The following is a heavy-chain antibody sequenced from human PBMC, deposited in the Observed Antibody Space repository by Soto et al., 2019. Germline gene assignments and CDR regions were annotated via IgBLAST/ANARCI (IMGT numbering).Heavy chain of an antibody. CDR1: GYTFTGYY. V-gene: IGHV1-2*04. Sequence: QVQLVQSGAEVKKPGASVKVSCKASGYTFTGYYMHWVRQAPGQGLEWMGWINPNSGGTNYAQKFQGWVTMNRDTSISTAYMELSRLRSDDTAVYYCARVAKAGYCSSTSCYHFDYWGQGTLVTVSS. CDR2: INPNSGGT. D-gene: IGHD2-2*03. CDR3: ARVAKAGYCSSTSCYHFDY. J-gene: IGHJ4*02.